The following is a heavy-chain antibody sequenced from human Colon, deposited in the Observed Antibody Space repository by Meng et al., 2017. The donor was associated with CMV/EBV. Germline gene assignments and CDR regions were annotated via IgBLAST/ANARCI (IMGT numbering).Heavy chain of an antibody. CDR1: GYTFTKYW. D-gene: IGHD1-7*01. Sequence: SCQGSGYTFTKYWIAWVRQRPGKGLEWTGLIYPGDSDTRYSPSFQGQVTISVDKSINTAYLQWSGLKASDTAIYYCARQDTGNYLYWGQGTLVTVSS. CDR2: IYPGDSDT. CDR3: ARQDTGNYLY. V-gene: IGHV5-51*01. J-gene: IGHJ4*02.